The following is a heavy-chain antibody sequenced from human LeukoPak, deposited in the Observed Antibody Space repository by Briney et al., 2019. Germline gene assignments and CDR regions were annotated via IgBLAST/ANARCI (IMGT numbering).Heavy chain of an antibody. Sequence: ASVKVTCKASGYTFTGYYMHWVRQAPGQGLEWMGRINPNSGGTNYAQKFQGRVTMTRGTSISTAYMELSRLRSDDTAVYYCARGRTAINDYWGQGTLVTVSS. CDR1: GYTFTGYY. CDR2: INPNSGGT. V-gene: IGHV1-2*06. D-gene: IGHD2-21*02. CDR3: ARGRTAINDY. J-gene: IGHJ4*02.